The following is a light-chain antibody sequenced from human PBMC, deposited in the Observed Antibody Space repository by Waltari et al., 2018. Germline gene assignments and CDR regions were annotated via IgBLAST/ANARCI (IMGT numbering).Light chain of an antibody. Sequence: ETVLTQFPATLSVSPGERATPSCRASQSIKYNLPWYQQNHGRPPRLLIYAASTRATGVPSRFSGSGFGTEFTLSISTVQSENFAVYCCQQKNNWPYTFGQGTDLEIK. CDR3: QQKNNWPYT. V-gene: IGKV3-15*01. CDR2: AAS. J-gene: IGKJ2*01. CDR1: QSIKYN.